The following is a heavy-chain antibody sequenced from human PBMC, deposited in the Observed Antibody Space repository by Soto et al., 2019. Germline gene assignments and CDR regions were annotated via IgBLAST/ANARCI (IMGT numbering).Heavy chain of an antibody. V-gene: IGHV1-69*02. D-gene: IGHD3-10*01. J-gene: IGHJ1*01. CDR1: GGTFSSYT. CDR2: IIPILGIA. Sequence: QVQLVQSGAEVKKPGSSVKVSCKASGGTFSSYTISWVRQAPGQGLEWMGRIIPILGIANYAQKFQGRVTITADKSTSTAYMELSSLRSEDTAVYYCASYGSGSYYSGFFQHWGQGTLVTVSS. CDR3: ASYGSGSYYSGFFQH.